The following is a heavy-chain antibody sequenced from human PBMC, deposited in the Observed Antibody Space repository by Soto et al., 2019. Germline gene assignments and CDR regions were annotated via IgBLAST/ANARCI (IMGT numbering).Heavy chain of an antibody. Sequence: GGSLRLSCAASGFTFCHSAMSWVRQAPGKGLEWVAAISGTGGAAYYAVSMKGRFTISSDNSRNTFFLQMNSLRVDDTAIYHCETPEEVVRGFGFWGLGTLVTVSS. CDR1: GFTFCHSA. J-gene: IGHJ4*02. CDR2: ISGTGGAA. CDR3: ETPEEVVRGFGF. V-gene: IGHV3-23*01. D-gene: IGHD3-16*01.